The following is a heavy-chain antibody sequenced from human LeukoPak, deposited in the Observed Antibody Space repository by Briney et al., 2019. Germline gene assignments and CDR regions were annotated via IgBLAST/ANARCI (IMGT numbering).Heavy chain of an antibody. J-gene: IGHJ5*02. D-gene: IGHD5-18*01. CDR2: TNNSSSYV. Sequence: GGSLRLSCAASGFTFSSYSMNWVRQAPGKGLEWVSPTNNSSSYVYYADSVKGRFTISRDNAKNSLYLQRRSLRAQDTAVYYCARDHRLLPWFDRWGQGTLVTVSS. V-gene: IGHV3-21*01. CDR3: ARDHRLLPWFDR. CDR1: GFTFSSYS.